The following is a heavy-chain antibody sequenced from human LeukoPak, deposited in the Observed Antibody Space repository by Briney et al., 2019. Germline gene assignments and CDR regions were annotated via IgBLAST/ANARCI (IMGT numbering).Heavy chain of an antibody. D-gene: IGHD6-6*01. CDR3: ARDPTSIAAHNWFDP. Sequence: PGGSLRLSCAASGFTFSSYWMHWVRQAPGKGLVWVSRINSDGSSTTYADSVKGRFTISRDNAKNTLYLQMNSLRAEDTAMYYCARDPTSIAAHNWFDPWGQGTLVTVSS. V-gene: IGHV3-74*01. CDR1: GFTFSSYW. CDR2: INSDGSST. J-gene: IGHJ5*02.